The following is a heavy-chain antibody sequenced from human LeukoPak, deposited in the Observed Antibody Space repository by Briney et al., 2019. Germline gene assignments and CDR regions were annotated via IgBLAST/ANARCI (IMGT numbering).Heavy chain of an antibody. CDR2: IYPGDSDT. J-gene: IGHJ4*02. CDR1: GYSFTSYW. D-gene: IGHD3-22*01. Sequence: GESLKISCKGPGYSFTSYWIGWVRQMPGKGLEWMGIIYPGDSDTRYSPSFQGQVTISADKSISTAYLQWSSLKASDTAMYYCALGGYYDSSGYAIGYWGQGTLVTVSS. V-gene: IGHV5-51*01. CDR3: ALGGYYDSSGYAIGY.